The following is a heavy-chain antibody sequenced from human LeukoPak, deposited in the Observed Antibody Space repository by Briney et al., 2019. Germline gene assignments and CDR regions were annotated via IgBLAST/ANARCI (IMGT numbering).Heavy chain of an antibody. J-gene: IGHJ5*02. D-gene: IGHD2-2*01. V-gene: IGHV1-18*01. CDR2: ISAYNGNT. CDR1: GYTFTSYG. Sequence: ASVTVSCKASGYTFTSYGISWVRQAPGQGLELMGWISAYNGNTKYAQTLHGRLTMTTDTSTSTPYMELRSLTSDDTAVYYCARVVGVPGAANGSDPWGQGTLVTVSS. CDR3: ARVVGVPGAANGSDP.